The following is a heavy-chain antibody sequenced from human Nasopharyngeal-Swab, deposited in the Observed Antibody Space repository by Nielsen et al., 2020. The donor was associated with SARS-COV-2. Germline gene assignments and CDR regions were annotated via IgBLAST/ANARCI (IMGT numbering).Heavy chain of an antibody. D-gene: IGHD2-21*02. CDR1: GFTFRDSA. V-gene: IGHV3-73*01. J-gene: IGHJ4*02. CDR2: IRSKGNNYAT. Sequence: GGSLRLSCAASGFTFRDSAIHWVRQAPGKGLEWVGRIRSKGNNYATAYAASVKGRFISFRDDPTNTAYLQMNSLKTEDTAVYYCTRCGGGCYSGRDYWGQGTLVTVSS. CDR3: TRCGGGCYSGRDY.